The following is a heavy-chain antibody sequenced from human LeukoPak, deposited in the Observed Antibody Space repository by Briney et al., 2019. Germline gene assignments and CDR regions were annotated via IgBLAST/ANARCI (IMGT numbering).Heavy chain of an antibody. V-gene: IGHV3-23*01. J-gene: IGHJ4*02. Sequence: PGGPLRLSCAASGFTFSSYAMSCVRQAPGKGLEWVSAISGSGGSTYYADSVKGRFTISRDNSKNTLYLQMNSLRAEDTAVYYCAKDRGYSGYDLVGSDYWGQGTLVTVSS. CDR3: AKDRGYSGYDLVGSDY. D-gene: IGHD5-12*01. CDR1: GFTFSSYA. CDR2: ISGSGGST.